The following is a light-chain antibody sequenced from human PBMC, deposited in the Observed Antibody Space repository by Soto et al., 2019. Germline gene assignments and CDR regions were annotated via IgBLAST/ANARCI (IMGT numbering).Light chain of an antibody. V-gene: IGKV1-5*03. CDR1: QSISTS. J-gene: IGKJ1*01. Sequence: DIQMTQSPSTLSASVGDRVTVTCRASQSISTSLAWYQQKPGKAPKLLIYRASSLESGVPSRFSGSGSGTEFTLTISSLQPDDFATYYCQQYNTYSRTFDQGTKVEIK. CDR2: RAS. CDR3: QQYNTYSRT.